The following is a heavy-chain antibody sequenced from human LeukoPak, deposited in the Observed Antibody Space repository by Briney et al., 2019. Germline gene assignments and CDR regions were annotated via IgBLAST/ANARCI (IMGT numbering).Heavy chain of an antibody. D-gene: IGHD6-13*01. CDR3: AKSFTSSSSDY. CDR1: GFTFSNYA. V-gene: IGHV3-23*01. Sequence: GGSLRLSCVASGFTFSNYAMSWIRQAPGKGLELVSSISVGGTTTYYADSVKGRFSISRDNSENTLYLQMNGLRADDTAVYSCAKSFTSSSSDYWGQGTLVTVSS. CDR2: ISVGGTTT. J-gene: IGHJ4*02.